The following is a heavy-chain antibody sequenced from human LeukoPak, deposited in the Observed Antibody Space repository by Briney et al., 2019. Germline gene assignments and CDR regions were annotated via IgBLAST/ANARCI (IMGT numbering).Heavy chain of an antibody. Sequence: PSQTLSLTCAVSGGSISSGGYSWSWIRQPPGKGLEWIGYIYHSGSTYYNPSLKSRVTISVDRSKNQFSLNLTSVTAADTAIYYCAKHASWFDPWGQGTLVTVSS. J-gene: IGHJ5*02. CDR1: GGSISSGGYS. CDR2: IYHSGST. V-gene: IGHV4-30-2*01. CDR3: AKHASWFDP.